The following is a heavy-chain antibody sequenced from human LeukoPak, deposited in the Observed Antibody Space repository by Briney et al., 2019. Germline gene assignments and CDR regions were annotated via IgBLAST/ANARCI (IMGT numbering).Heavy chain of an antibody. CDR1: GGSISSYY. D-gene: IGHD3-3*01. CDR3: VYYDFWGGHDY. J-gene: IGHJ4*02. CDR2: IYTSGSA. V-gene: IGHV4-4*07. Sequence: SETLSLTCTVSGGSISSYYWSWIRQPAGKGLEWIGRIYTSGSANYNPSLKSRVTMSVDTSKNQLSLKLSSVTAADTAVYYCVYYDFWGGHDYWGQGTLVTVSS.